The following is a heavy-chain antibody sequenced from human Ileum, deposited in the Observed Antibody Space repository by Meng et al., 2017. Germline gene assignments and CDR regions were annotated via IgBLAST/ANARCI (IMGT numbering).Heavy chain of an antibody. D-gene: IGHD2-2*01. CDR3: ARGVSAAGLFDN. CDR2: IHYTGST. V-gene: IGHV4-31*03. J-gene: IGHJ4*02. CDR1: GGSIGSAAYY. Sequence: QVQLQESGPGLVKVAQTLSLHCTVSGGSIGSAAYYWTWIRQHPAKGLEWIGYIHYTGSTSYNPSLESRTSTSIDTSNNQFSLKVTSVTAADTAVYYCARGVSAAGLFDNWGPGTLVTVSS.